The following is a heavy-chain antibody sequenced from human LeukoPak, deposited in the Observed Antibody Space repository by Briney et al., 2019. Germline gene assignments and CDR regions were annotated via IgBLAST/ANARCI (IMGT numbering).Heavy chain of an antibody. V-gene: IGHV4-39*01. CDR2: IYYSGST. J-gene: IGHJ4*02. Sequence: SETLSLTCTVSGGSISSSSYYWGWIRQRPGKGLEWIGSIYYSGSTYYNPSLKSRVTISVDTSKNQFSLKLSSVTAADTAVYYCARLHSDDYGDYPFFDYWGQGTLVTVSS. D-gene: IGHD4-17*01. CDR3: ARLHSDDYGDYPFFDY. CDR1: GGSISSSSYY.